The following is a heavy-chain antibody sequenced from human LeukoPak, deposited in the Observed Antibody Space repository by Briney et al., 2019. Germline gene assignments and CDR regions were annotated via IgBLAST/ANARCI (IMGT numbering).Heavy chain of an antibody. CDR2: IIPIFGTA. D-gene: IGHD5-18*01. V-gene: IGHV1-69*05. CDR1: GGTFSSYA. J-gene: IGHJ4*02. Sequence: SVKVSCKAPGGTFSSYAISWVRQAPGQGLEWMGRIIPIFGTANYAQKFQGRVTITTDESTSTAYMELSSLRSEDTAVYYCASGANSYGGYWGQGTLVTVSS. CDR3: ASGANSYGGY.